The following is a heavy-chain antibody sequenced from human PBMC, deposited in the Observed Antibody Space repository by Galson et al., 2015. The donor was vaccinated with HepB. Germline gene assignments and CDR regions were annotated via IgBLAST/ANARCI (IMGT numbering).Heavy chain of an antibody. V-gene: IGHV5-10-1*01. CDR3: ATSIAAAGTPGEGLLDP. CDR1: GYSFTSYW. Sequence: SGAAVKRPGESLRISCKGSGYSFTSYWISWVRQMPGKGLEWMGRIDPSDSYTNYSPSFQGHVTISADKSISTAYLQWSSLKASDTAMYYCATSIAAAGTPGEGLLDPWGQGTLVTVSS. J-gene: IGHJ5*02. CDR2: IDPSDSYT. D-gene: IGHD6-13*01.